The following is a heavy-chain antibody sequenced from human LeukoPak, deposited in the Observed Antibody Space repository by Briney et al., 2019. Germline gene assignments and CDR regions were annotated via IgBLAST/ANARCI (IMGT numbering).Heavy chain of an antibody. J-gene: IGHJ6*03. CDR3: ARGYCSGGSCYSFRYYYYMDV. D-gene: IGHD2-15*01. Sequence: SETLSLTCAVYGGSFSGYYWSWIRQPPGKGLEWIGEINHSGSTNYNPSLKSRVTISVGTSKNQFSLKLSSVTAADTAVYYCARGYCSGGSCYSFRYYYYMDVWGKGTTVTISS. CDR2: INHSGST. V-gene: IGHV4-34*01. CDR1: GGSFSGYY.